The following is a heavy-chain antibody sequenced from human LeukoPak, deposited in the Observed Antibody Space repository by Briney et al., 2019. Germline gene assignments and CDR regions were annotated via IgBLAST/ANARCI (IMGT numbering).Heavy chain of an antibody. CDR2: ISGSGGST. D-gene: IGHD2-15*01. CDR1: RFTFSSYA. V-gene: IGHV3-23*01. Sequence: GGSLRLSCAASRFTFSSYAMSWVRQAPGKGLEWVSAISGSGGSTYYADSVKGRFTISRDNSKNTLYLQMNSLRAEDTAVYYCAKESIGYCSGGSCSYYFDYWGQGTLVTVSS. J-gene: IGHJ4*02. CDR3: AKESIGYCSGGSCSYYFDY.